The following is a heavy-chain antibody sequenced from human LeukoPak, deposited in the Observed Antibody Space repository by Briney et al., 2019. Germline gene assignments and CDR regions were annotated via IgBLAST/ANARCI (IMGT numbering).Heavy chain of an antibody. CDR3: AREGGGTVVSEYYFDY. D-gene: IGHD4-23*01. Sequence: TSETLSLTCTVSGGSISSYCWSWIRQPPGKGLEWIGYIYYSGSTNYNPSLKSRVTISVDTSKNQFSLKLSSVTAADTAVYYCAREGGGTVVSEYYFDYWGQGTLVTVSS. V-gene: IGHV4-59*01. CDR2: IYYSGST. CDR1: GGSISSYC. J-gene: IGHJ4*02.